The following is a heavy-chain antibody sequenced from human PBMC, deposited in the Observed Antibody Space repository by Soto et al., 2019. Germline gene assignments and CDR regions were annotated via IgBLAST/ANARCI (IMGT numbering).Heavy chain of an antibody. Sequence: NPSETLSLTCAVYGGSFSGHSWTWIRQSPGKGLEWIGDINHSGRVNYSPSLKNRVTISLDTSKNQFSLTLSAVTAADTAMYYCSTRAYDTNGYYRFDPWGQGTLVTVS. CDR3: STRAYDTNGYYRFDP. D-gene: IGHD3-22*01. CDR1: GGSFSGHS. CDR2: INHSGRV. J-gene: IGHJ5*01. V-gene: IGHV4-34*01.